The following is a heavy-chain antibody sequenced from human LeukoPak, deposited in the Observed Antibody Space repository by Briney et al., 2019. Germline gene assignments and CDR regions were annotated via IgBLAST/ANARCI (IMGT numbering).Heavy chain of an antibody. V-gene: IGHV1-18*01. Sequence: ASVKVSCKASGYTFTSYGISWMRQAPGQGLEWMGWISAYNGNTNYAQKLQGRVTMTTDTSTSTAYMELRSLRSDDTAVYYCARVMQSTRRGYYYYGMDVWGQGTTVTVSS. CDR1: GYTFTSYG. D-gene: IGHD6-19*01. CDR3: ARVMQSTRRGYYYYGMDV. J-gene: IGHJ6*02. CDR2: ISAYNGNT.